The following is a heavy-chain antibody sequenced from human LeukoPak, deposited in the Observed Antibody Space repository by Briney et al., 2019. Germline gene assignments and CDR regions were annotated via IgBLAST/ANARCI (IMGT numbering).Heavy chain of an antibody. CDR2: ISAYNGNT. D-gene: IGHD3-22*01. Sequence: ASVNVSCKASGYTFTSYGISWVRQAPGQGLECMGWISAYNGNTNYAQKLQGRVTMTTDTSTSTAYMELRSLRSDDTAVYYCARDLGFVGDSSGYPFRYFDYWGQGTLVTVSS. CDR3: ARDLGFVGDSSGYPFRYFDY. V-gene: IGHV1-18*01. J-gene: IGHJ4*02. CDR1: GYTFTSYG.